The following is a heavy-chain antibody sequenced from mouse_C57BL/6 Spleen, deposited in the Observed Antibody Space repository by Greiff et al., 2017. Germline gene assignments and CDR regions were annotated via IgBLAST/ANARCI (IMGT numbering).Heavy chain of an antibody. CDR3: ARRVNGDYFDY. CDR2: IDPSDSYT. Sequence: QVQLQQPGAELVKPGASVKLSCKASGYTFTSYWMQWVKQRPGQGLEWIGEIDPSDSYTNYNQKFKGKATLTVDTSSRTAYMQLSSLTSEDSAVYYCARRVNGDYFDYWGQGTTLTVSS. CDR1: GYTFTSYW. V-gene: IGHV1-50*01. J-gene: IGHJ2*01. D-gene: IGHD2-2*01.